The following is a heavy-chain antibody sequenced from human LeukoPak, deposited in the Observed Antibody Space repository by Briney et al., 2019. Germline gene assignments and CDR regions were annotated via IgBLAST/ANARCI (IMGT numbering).Heavy chain of an antibody. CDR2: ITTSDGNT. D-gene: IGHD5-18*01. J-gene: IGHJ4*02. CDR3: VKGGYSYGLSFDY. Sequence: GGSLRLSCAASGFTFSSYTMSWVRQAPGKGLEWVSTITTSDGNTYYADSVKGRFTISRDNSKNTLYLQMSSLRAEDTAVYYCVKGGYSYGLSFDYWGQGTLVTVSS. CDR1: GFTFSSYT. V-gene: IGHV3-23*01.